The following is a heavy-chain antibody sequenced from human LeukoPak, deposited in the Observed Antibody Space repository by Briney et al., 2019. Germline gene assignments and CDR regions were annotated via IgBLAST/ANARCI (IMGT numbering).Heavy chain of an antibody. CDR1: GFTFSNDV. CDR2: IDGGVGGT. J-gene: IGHJ4*02. D-gene: IGHD3-3*01. CDR3: ARRIGGTKDY. V-gene: IGHV3-23*01. Sequence: GGSLRLSCAASGFTFSNDVMSGGRQAPGKGPEWGSSIDGGVGGTDYADSVRGRFTISRDNFKNTSYLQMNSLRADDTAVYYCARRIGGTKDYWGQGAQVTVSS.